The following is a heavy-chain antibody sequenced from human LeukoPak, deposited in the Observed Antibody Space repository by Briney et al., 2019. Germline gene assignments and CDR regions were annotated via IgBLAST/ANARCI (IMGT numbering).Heavy chain of an antibody. CDR1: GFTFSSYS. CDR2: ISSSSSTI. J-gene: IGHJ4*02. V-gene: IGHV3-48*01. Sequence: GGSLRLSCSASGFTFSSYSMNWVRQAPGKGLEWVSYISSSSSTIYYADSVKGRFTISRDKAKNSLYLQMNSLRAEDTAVYYCAREKCSSTSCLYDYWGQGTLVTVSS. D-gene: IGHD2-2*01. CDR3: AREKCSSTSCLYDY.